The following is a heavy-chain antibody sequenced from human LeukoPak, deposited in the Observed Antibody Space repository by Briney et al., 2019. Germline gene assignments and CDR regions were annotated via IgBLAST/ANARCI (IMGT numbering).Heavy chain of an antibody. CDR2: IYYTGNT. V-gene: IGHV4-39*07. J-gene: IGHJ3*02. CDR3: TKSDGYGLIRI. D-gene: IGHD3-10*01. Sequence: SETLSLTCSVSGDSIIGYYWGWIRQPPGKGLEWIGNIYYTGNTYYNSSLKGRVTISLDTSKNQFSLKVISMTAADTAAYYCTKSDGYGLIRICGRGTMVTVSS. CDR1: GDSIIGYY.